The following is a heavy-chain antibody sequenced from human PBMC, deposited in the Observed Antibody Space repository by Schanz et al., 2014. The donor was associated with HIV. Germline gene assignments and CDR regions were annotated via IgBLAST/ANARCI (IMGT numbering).Heavy chain of an antibody. CDR3: AREGTAARQFYYYGMDV. CDR1: GYTFTSYD. V-gene: IGHV1-8*01. CDR2: MNPNSGNT. J-gene: IGHJ6*02. D-gene: IGHD6-6*01. Sequence: QAQLVQSGAEVSEPGASVKVSCKASGYTFTSYDINWVRQATGQGLEWMGWMNPNSGNTGYAQKFQGRVTMTRNTSISTAYMELSRLRSDDTAVYYCAREGTAARQFYYYGMDVWGQGTTVTVSS.